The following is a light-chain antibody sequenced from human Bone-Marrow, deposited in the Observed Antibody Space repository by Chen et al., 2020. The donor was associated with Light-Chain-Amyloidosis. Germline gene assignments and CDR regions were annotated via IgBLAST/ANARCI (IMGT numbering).Light chain of an antibody. CDR3: AAWDDSLSGWV. Sequence: QSVLTQPPSASGTPGQRVTISCSGSSSNIGPNSVFWYQQLPGTAPKLLIYRTHQRPSGVPDRFSGSKSGTSASLAISGLRSGDEADYYCAAWDDSLSGWVFGGGTKLTVL. CDR2: RTH. V-gene: IGLV1-47*01. J-gene: IGLJ3*02. CDR1: SSNIGPNS.